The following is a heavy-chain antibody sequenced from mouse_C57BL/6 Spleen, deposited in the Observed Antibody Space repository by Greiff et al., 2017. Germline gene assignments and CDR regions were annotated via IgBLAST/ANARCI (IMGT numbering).Heavy chain of an antibody. CDR3: ARCASYYSNYVGYFDV. J-gene: IGHJ1*03. CDR1: GYTFTSYW. V-gene: IGHV1-53*01. CDR2: INPSNGGT. D-gene: IGHD2-5*01. Sequence: QVQLQQPGTELVKPGASVKLSCKASGYTFTSYWMHWVKQRPGQGLEWIGNINPSNGGTNYNEKFKSKATLTVDKSSSTAYMQLSRLTSEDSAVYYCARCASYYSNYVGYFDVWGTGTTVTVSS.